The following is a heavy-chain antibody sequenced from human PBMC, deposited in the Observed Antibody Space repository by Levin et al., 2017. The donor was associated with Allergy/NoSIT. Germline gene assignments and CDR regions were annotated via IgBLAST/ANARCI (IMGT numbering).Heavy chain of an antibody. CDR2: IYYSGST. CDR3: ARSGGLLWFGEYVY. V-gene: IGHV4-59*01. D-gene: IGHD3-10*01. Sequence: SQTLSLTCTVSGGSISSYYWSWIRQPPGKGLEWIGYIYYSGSTNYNPSLKSRVTISVDTSKNQFSLKLSSVTAADTAVYYCARSGGLLWFGEYVYWGQGTLVTVSS. J-gene: IGHJ4*02. CDR1: GGSISSYY.